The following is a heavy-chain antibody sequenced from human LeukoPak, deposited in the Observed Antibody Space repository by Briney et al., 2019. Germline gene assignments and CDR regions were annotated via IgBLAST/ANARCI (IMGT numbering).Heavy chain of an antibody. Sequence: GASVKVSCKASGYTFTSYYMHWVRQAPGQGLEWMGIINPSGGSTSYAQKFQGRVTMTRDTSTSTVYMELSSLRSEDTAVYYCARDKDYYDSSGRIKRGAFDIWGQGTMVTVSS. D-gene: IGHD3-22*01. CDR1: GYTFTSYY. J-gene: IGHJ3*02. CDR2: INPSGGST. CDR3: ARDKDYYDSSGRIKRGAFDI. V-gene: IGHV1-46*01.